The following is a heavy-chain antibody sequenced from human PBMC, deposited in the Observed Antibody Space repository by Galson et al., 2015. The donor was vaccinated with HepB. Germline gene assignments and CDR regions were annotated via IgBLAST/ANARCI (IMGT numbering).Heavy chain of an antibody. CDR1: GFTFNYHA. CDR3: AKDYLPYYDRWGSYSDLYYFDY. V-gene: IGHV3-23*01. Sequence: SLRLSCAASGFTFNYHAMNWVRQAPGKGLEWVASISGSGGSTYYADSVKGRLTVSRDNSLDTVDLQMDSLRVDDTAVYYSAKDYLPYYDRWGSYSDLYYFDYWGQGTLVTVSS. D-gene: IGHD3-22*01. CDR2: ISGSGGST. J-gene: IGHJ4*02.